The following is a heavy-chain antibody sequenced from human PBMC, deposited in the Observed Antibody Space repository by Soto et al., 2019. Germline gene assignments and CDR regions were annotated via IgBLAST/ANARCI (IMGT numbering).Heavy chain of an antibody. V-gene: IGHV1-69*01. CDR1: GGTFSSYA. CDR3: ARSQGSSTSLEIYYYYYYGMDV. D-gene: IGHD2-2*01. Sequence: QVQLLQSGAEVKKPGSSVKVSCKASGGTFSSYAISWVRQAPGQGLEWMGGIIPISGTANYAQKFQGRVTITADESTSTAYMELSSLISEDTAVYYCARSQGSSTSLEIYYYYYYGMDVWGQGTTVTVS. J-gene: IGHJ6*02. CDR2: IIPISGTA.